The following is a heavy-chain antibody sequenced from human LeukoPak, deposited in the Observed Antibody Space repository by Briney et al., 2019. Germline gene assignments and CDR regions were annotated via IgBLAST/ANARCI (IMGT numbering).Heavy chain of an antibody. CDR1: GFTFSSYW. D-gene: IGHD3-16*01. Sequence: GGSLRLSCTASGFTFSSYWMNWARQAPGKALEWVASINHNGNVNYYVDSVKGRFTISRDNAKNSLYLQMSNLRAEDTAVYFCARGGGLDVWGQGATVTVSS. J-gene: IGHJ6*02. V-gene: IGHV3-7*03. CDR2: INHNGNVN. CDR3: ARGGGLDV.